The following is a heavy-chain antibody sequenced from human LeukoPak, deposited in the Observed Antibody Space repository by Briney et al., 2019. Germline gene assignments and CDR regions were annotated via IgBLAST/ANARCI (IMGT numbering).Heavy chain of an antibody. CDR1: GFTFRRYD. Sequence: TGGSLRLSCASSGFTFRRYDMNWVRQAPGKGLEWVSFISSSMISIHYADSVQGRFTISRDNARDILYLQMNSLRAEDTAVYYCARVYDVLTGGFDHWGQGALVTVSS. CDR3: ARVYDVLTGGFDH. CDR2: ISSSMISI. J-gene: IGHJ4*02. V-gene: IGHV3-21*01. D-gene: IGHD3-9*01.